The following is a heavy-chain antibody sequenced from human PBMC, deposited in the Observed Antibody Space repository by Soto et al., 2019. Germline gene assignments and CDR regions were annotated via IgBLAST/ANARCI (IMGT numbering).Heavy chain of an antibody. CDR2: IIPIFGTA. D-gene: IGHD3-9*01. Sequence: GASVKVSCEASGGTFSSYAISWVRQAPGQGLEWMGGIIPIFGTANYAQKFQGRVTITADKSTSTAYMELSSLRSEDTAVYYCARDATLTGYYTGDYYYYGMDVWGQGPT. V-gene: IGHV1-69*06. CDR3: ARDATLTGYYTGDYYYYGMDV. J-gene: IGHJ6*02. CDR1: GGTFSSYA.